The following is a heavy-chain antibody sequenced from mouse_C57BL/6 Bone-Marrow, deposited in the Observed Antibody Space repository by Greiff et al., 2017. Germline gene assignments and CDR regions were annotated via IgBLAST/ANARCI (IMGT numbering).Heavy chain of an antibody. CDR3: ARNWDLDY. J-gene: IGHJ2*01. V-gene: IGHV5-4*03. Sequence: EVKLMEPGGGLVKPGGSLKLSCAASGFTFSSYAMSWVRQTPEKRLEWVATISDGGSYTYYPENVKGRFTISRDNAKNNLYLQMSHLKSEDTAMYYCARNWDLDYWGQGTTLTVSS. CDR2: ISDGGSYT. D-gene: IGHD4-1*01. CDR1: GFTFSSYA.